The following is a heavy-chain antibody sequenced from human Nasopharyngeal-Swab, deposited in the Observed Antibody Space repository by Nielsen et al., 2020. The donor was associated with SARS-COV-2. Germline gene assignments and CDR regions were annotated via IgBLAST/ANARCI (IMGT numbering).Heavy chain of an antibody. Sequence: ASVKVSCKASGYTFTGYYMHWVRQAPGQGLEWMGWINPNSGGTNYAQKFQGRVTMTRDTSISTAYMELSRLRSDDTAVCYCARGSAVAGLGMRDAFDIWGQGTMVTVSS. CDR3: ARGSAVAGLGMRDAFDI. V-gene: IGHV1-2*02. D-gene: IGHD6-19*01. CDR2: INPNSGGT. J-gene: IGHJ3*02. CDR1: GYTFTGYY.